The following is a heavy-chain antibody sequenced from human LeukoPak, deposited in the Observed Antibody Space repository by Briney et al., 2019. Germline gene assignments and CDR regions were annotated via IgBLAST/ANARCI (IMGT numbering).Heavy chain of an antibody. CDR1: GGSISSYY. V-gene: IGHV4-59*01. D-gene: IGHD2-15*01. CDR2: IYYSGST. J-gene: IGHJ4*02. CDR3: ARDRGWAPLDY. Sequence: SETLSLTCTVSGGSISSYYWSWIRQPPGKGLEWIGYIYYSGSTNYNPSLKSRVTISVDTSKNQFSLKLGSVTAADTAVYYCARDRGWAPLDYWGQGTLVTVSS.